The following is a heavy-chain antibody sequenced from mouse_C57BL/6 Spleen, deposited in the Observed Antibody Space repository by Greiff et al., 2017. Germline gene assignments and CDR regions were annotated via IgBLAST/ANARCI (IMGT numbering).Heavy chain of an antibody. CDR1: GYTFTSYW. D-gene: IGHD1-1*01. Sequence: VQLQQPGAELVKPGASVKMSCKASGYTFTSYWITWVKQRPGQGLEWIGDIYPGSGSTNYNEKFKSKATLTVDTSSSTAYMQLSSLTSEDSAFYYCATCYGRCPLDYWGQGTTLTVSS. CDR2: IYPGSGST. V-gene: IGHV1-55*01. J-gene: IGHJ2*01. CDR3: ATCYGRCPLDY.